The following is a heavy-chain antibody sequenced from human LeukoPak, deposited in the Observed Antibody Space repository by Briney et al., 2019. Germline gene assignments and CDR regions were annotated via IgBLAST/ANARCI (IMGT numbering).Heavy chain of an antibody. Sequence: GGSLRLSCAASGFTFSAYGMHWVRQGPGKGLEWLAVIWYDGSNKYYADSVKGRFTISRDNSKNTLYLQMNSLRAEDTAVYYCASSMRDCSGGSCHWGWFDPWGQGTLVTVSS. V-gene: IGHV3-33*01. CDR1: GFTFSAYG. CDR2: IWYDGSNK. CDR3: ASSMRDCSGGSCHWGWFDP. D-gene: IGHD2-15*01. J-gene: IGHJ5*02.